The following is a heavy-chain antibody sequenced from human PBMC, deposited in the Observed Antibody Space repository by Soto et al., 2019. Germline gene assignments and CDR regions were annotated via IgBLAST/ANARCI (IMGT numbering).Heavy chain of an antibody. CDR1: GGSISSSNW. D-gene: IGHD2-21*01. CDR2: IYHTGST. Sequence: QVQLQGSGPGLVKPSVTLSLTCAVSGGSISSSNWWRWVRQPPGKGLEWIGEIYHTGSTTYNPSLNSRVTIPVDKSKHQFSLELSSVTAADTAEYYCARDSGGGVDYWGQGTLVTVSS. J-gene: IGHJ4*02. V-gene: IGHV4-4*02. CDR3: ARDSGGGVDY.